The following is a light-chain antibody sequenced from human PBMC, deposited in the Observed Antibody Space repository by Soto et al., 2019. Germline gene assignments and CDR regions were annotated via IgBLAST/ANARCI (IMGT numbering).Light chain of an antibody. CDR1: QSISSSN. CDR3: QQYGTSPLYT. CDR2: GAS. Sequence: EIVLTQSPGTLSLSPGERATLSCRASQSISSSNLAWYQQKPGQAPRLLISGASSRATGIPDRFLGSGSGPDFTLTISRLEPEDFAVYYCQQYGTSPLYTFGQGTKLEIK. J-gene: IGKJ2*01. V-gene: IGKV3-20*01.